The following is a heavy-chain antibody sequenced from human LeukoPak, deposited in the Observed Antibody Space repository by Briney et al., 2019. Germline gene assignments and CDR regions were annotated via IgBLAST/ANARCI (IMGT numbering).Heavy chain of an antibody. CDR1: GFSLSDAW. Sequence: PGGSLRLSCAASGFSLSDAWMSLVRQAPGKGLECVGRLKPKTDGGTTDYAEPVNDRFTVSRDDSKNTMYLQMNSPKAEDTGLYYCTQLSRGYWGQGTQVTVSS. CDR3: TQLSRGY. D-gene: IGHD1-1*01. V-gene: IGHV3-15*01. CDR2: LKPKTDGGTT. J-gene: IGHJ4*02.